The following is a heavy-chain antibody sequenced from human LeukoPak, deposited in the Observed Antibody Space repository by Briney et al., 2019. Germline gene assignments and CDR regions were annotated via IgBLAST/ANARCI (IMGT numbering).Heavy chain of an antibody. CDR3: AKGAYYFASGTSYYFDY. Sequence: GSLRLSCAASGFTFSNYAMSWVRQAPGKGLEWVSGISGSGGTTYYEDSVKGRFTISRDNSKNTLYLQMNSLRAEDTAVYYCAKGAYYFASGTSYYFDYWGQGTLVTVSS. V-gene: IGHV3-23*01. J-gene: IGHJ4*02. D-gene: IGHD3-10*01. CDR2: ISGSGGTT. CDR1: GFTFSNYA.